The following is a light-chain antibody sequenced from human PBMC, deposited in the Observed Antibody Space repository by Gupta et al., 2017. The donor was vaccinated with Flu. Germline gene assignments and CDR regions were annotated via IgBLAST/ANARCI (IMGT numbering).Light chain of an antibody. CDR2: VDPDGRY. J-gene: IGLJ3*02. Sequence: LAVTQSPSASASLGAAVRLTCILSSGHSKYAIGWHQQQPDKGPRFLMMVDPDGRYTKGDAIPDRFSGSSSGAARYLSTSSLQSDDEADYYCQTWDTAIRVFGGGTKLTVL. CDR3: QTWDTAIRV. CDR1: SGHSKYA. V-gene: IGLV4-69*01.